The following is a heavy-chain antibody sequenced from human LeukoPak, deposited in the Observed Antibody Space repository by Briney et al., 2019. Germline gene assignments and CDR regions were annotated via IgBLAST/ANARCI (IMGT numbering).Heavy chain of an antibody. V-gene: IGHV1-69-2*01. CDR3: ATDQIAMLPGVRVYMDV. CDR2: VDPEDGET. CDR1: GYIFTDYY. D-gene: IGHD3-10*01. J-gene: IGHJ6*03. Sequence: ASVKVSCKASGYIFTDYYIHWVQQAPGKGLEWMGRVDPEDGETIYGEKFQGRVTITADTSTDTAYMEMSSLRSEDTAVYCATDQIAMLPGVRVYMDVWGTGTTVTVSS.